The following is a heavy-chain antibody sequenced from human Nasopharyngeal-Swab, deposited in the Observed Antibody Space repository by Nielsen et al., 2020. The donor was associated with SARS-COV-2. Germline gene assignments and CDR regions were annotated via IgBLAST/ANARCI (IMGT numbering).Heavy chain of an antibody. D-gene: IGHD3-10*01. CDR3: ARERGRGGIWNYYYYYMDV. Sequence: RQAPGKGLEWIGSIYYSGSTYYNPSLKSRVTISVDTSKNQFSLKLSSVTAADTAVYYCARERGRGGIWNYYYYYMDVWGKGTTVTVS. V-gene: IGHV4-39*07. J-gene: IGHJ6*03. CDR2: IYYSGST.